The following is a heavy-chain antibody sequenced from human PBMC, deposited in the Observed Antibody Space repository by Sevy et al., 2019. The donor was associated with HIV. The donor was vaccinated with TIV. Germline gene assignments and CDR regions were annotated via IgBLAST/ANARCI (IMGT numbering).Heavy chain of an antibody. J-gene: IGHJ6*02. CDR1: GGSISSGGYY. CDR3: ARLMNYYDSSGYPSGPGMDV. Sequence: SETLSLTCTVSGGSISSGGYYWSWIRQHPGKGLEWIGYIYYSGSTYYNPSLKSRVTISVDTSKNQFSLKLSPVTAADTAVYYCARLMNYYDSSGYPSGPGMDVWGQGTTVTVSS. CDR2: IYYSGST. D-gene: IGHD3-22*01. V-gene: IGHV4-31*03.